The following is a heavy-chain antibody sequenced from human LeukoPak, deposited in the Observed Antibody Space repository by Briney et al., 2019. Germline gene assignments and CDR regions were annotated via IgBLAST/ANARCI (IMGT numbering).Heavy chain of an antibody. Sequence: PGGSLRLSCTSSGVTLSNYYMSWIRQAPGKGLECISYISNIGSATFCADSVKGRFTISRDNGKNSVYLQMNSLTAEDTAVYYCASDISNKGFDYWGQGTLVTVSS. CDR1: GVTLSNYY. J-gene: IGHJ4*02. CDR2: ISNIGSAT. CDR3: ASDISNKGFDY. V-gene: IGHV3-11*04. D-gene: IGHD2/OR15-2a*01.